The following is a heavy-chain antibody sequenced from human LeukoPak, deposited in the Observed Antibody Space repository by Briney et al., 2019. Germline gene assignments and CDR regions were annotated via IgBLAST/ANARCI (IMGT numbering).Heavy chain of an antibody. CDR1: GGSISSGSYY. D-gene: IGHD3-22*01. Sequence: SETLSLTCTVSGGSISSGSYYWSWIRQPAGKGLEWIGRIYTSGSTNYNPSLKSRVTISVDTSKNQFSLKLSSVTAADTAVYYCAREQRGPDGYHSGYWGQGTLVTVSS. J-gene: IGHJ4*02. V-gene: IGHV4-61*02. CDR3: AREQRGPDGYHSGY. CDR2: IYTSGST.